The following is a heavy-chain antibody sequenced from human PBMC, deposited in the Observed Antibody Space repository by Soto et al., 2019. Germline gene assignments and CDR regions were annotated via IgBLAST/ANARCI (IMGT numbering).Heavy chain of an antibody. CDR2: ISYDGSNK. J-gene: IGHJ1*01. Sequence: QVQLVESGGGVVQPGRSLRLSCAASGFTFSSYAMHWVRQAPGKGLEWVAVISYDGSNKYYADSVKGRFTISRDNSKNTLYLQMTTLRAEDTAVYYCARDRATPRSESFHPWAQGTLVTVSP. CDR3: ARDRATPRSESFHP. CDR1: GFTFSSYA. V-gene: IGHV3-30-3*01.